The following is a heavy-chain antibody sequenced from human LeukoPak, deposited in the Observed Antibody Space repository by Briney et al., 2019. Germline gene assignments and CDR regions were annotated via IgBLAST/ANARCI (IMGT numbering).Heavy chain of an antibody. CDR1: GYSFTNYK. CDR2: IDPSGPSV. J-gene: IGHJ4*02. V-gene: IGHV1-46*01. CDR3: ARATSPIAYDWNS. D-gene: IGHD5-12*01. Sequence: ASVKVSCKASGYSFTNYKIHWLRQAPRQGLQWMGIIDPSGPSVTYAQIFKGRLIVTRDTSTSTVYMQLSSLRSEDSAMYYCARATSPIAYDWNSWGQGTLVTVSS.